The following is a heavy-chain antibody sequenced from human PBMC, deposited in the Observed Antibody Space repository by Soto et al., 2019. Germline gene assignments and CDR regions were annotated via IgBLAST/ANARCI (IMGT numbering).Heavy chain of an antibody. J-gene: IGHJ4*02. Sequence: EVQLVESGGGLVQPGRSLRLSCAASGFTFDDYAMHWVRQGPGKGLEWVSSISCNSGNLGYADSVKGPFTISRDNDKNSLYLQMNSLRGEDTALYYCAKGASTTVFAFNDYWGQGTLVTVSS. CDR3: AKGASTTVFAFNDY. D-gene: IGHD4-17*01. CDR2: ISCNSGNL. V-gene: IGHV3-9*01. CDR1: GFTFDDYA.